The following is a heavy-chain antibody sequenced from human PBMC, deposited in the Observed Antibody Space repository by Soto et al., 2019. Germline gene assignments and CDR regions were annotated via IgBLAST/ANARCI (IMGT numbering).Heavy chain of an antibody. V-gene: IGHV5-51*01. CDR3: ARFRWYEAYYYEIDI. Sequence: PGESLKISCKGSGYSFTSYWIGWVRQMPGKGLEWMGIIYPGDSDTRYSPSFQGQVTISADKSISTAYLQWSSLKASDTAMYYCARFRWYEAYYYEIDICGLRTTVPVSS. D-gene: IGHD6-13*01. CDR1: GYSFTSYW. CDR2: IYPGDSDT. J-gene: IGHJ6*02.